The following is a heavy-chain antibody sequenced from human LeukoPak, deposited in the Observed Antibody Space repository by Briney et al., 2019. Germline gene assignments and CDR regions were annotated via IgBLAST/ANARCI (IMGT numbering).Heavy chain of an antibody. V-gene: IGHV3-23*01. D-gene: IGHD1-26*01. CDR1: GFTFSSYG. CDR2: ISGSGGST. Sequence: GGSLRLSCAASGFTFSSYGMHWVRQAPGKGLEWVSAISGSGGSTYYADSVKGRFTISRDNSKNTLYLQMNSLRAEDTAVYYCAKDTDRELPPHYFDYWGQGTLVTVSS. CDR3: AKDTDRELPPHYFDY. J-gene: IGHJ4*02.